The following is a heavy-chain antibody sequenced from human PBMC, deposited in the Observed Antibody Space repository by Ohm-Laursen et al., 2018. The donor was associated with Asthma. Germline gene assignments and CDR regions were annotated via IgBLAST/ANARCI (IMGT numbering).Heavy chain of an antibody. J-gene: IGHJ6*02. Sequence: EASVKVSCKASGGTFSSYAISWVRQAPGQGLEWMGGIIPIFGIANYAQKFQGRVTITADKSTSTAYMELSSLRSEDTAVYYCARVVSALVTPARYYYYYGMDVWGQGTTVTVSS. V-gene: IGHV1-69*10. CDR2: IIPIFGIA. D-gene: IGHD2-15*01. CDR3: ARVVSALVTPARYYYYYGMDV. CDR1: GGTFSSYA.